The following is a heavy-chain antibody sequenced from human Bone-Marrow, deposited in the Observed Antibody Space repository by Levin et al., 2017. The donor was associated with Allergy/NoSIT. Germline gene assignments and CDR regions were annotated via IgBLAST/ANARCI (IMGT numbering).Heavy chain of an antibody. V-gene: IGHV3-23*01. Sequence: PGGSLRLSCAASGFSFSSYSMTWVRQAPGKGLEWVSFISGSGGSTNYADFVKGRVTISRDNSKNTLYLQMNSLRAEDTAVYYCAKRDYYETSGYNDHWGQGTLVTVSS. CDR3: AKRDYYETSGYNDH. J-gene: IGHJ4*02. CDR1: GFSFSSYS. CDR2: ISGSGGST. D-gene: IGHD3-22*01.